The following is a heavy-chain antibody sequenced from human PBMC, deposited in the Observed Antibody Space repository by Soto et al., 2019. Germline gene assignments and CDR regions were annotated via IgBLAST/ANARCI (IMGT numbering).Heavy chain of an antibody. D-gene: IGHD6-6*01. J-gene: IGHJ2*01. CDR3: ARDFXEYSXSWVYWYFDL. Sequence: QVQLVESGGGVIQPGRSLRLSCAASGFTFSSYALHWVRRTPGXGLEXXAVISFDGRNKYYADSVKGRFTISRDNSKNTLYLQMNSLRAEDTAVYYCARDFXEYSXSWVYWYFDLWGRGTLVTVSS. V-gene: IGHV3-30-3*01. CDR2: ISFDGRNK. CDR1: GFTFSSYA.